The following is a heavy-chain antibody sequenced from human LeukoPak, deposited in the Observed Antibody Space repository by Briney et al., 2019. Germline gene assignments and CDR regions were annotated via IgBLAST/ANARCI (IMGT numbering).Heavy chain of an antibody. D-gene: IGHD3-16*02. CDR2: IYTSEST. CDR1: GGSISSGSCY. V-gene: IGHV4-61*02. Sequence: SETLSLTCTVSGGSISSGSCYWSWIRQPAGKGLEWNGRIYTSESTYYNPSLKSRVTITVDTSKNQFSLKLSSVTAADTSVYYCARHRCVVTFGGVIVLYYFDYWGQGALVTDSS. CDR3: ARHRCVVTFGGVIVLYYFDY. J-gene: IGHJ4*02.